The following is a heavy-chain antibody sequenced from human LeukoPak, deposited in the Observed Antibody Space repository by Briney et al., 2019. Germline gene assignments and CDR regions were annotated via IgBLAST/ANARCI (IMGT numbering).Heavy chain of an antibody. J-gene: IGHJ4*02. D-gene: IGHD5-24*01. CDR1: GYSISSGYY. CDR2: IYYSGST. V-gene: IGHV4-61*01. CDR3: ARCRDGYNFDY. Sequence: SETLSLTCTVSGYSISSGYYWGWIRQPPGKGLEWIGYIYYSGSTNYNPSLKSRVTISVDTSKNQFSLKLSSVTAADTAVYYCARCRDGYNFDYWGQGTLVTVSS.